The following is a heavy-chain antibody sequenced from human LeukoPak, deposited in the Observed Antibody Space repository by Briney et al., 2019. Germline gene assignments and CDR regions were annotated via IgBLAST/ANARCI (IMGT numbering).Heavy chain of an antibody. CDR1: GFTFSYYE. CDR3: AKGTYSSVDGYFDY. D-gene: IGHD6-25*01. J-gene: IGHJ4*02. Sequence: PGGSLRLSCAASGFTFSYYEMNWVRQAPGKGLEWVSYISGGGSTIYYADSVKGRFTLSRDNAKNSLYLQMNSLRAEDTALYYCAKGTYSSVDGYFDYWGQGTLVTVSS. CDR2: ISGGGSTI. V-gene: IGHV3-48*03.